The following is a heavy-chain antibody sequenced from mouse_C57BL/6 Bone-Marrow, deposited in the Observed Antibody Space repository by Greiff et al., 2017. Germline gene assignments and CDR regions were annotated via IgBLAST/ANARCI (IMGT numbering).Heavy chain of an antibody. J-gene: IGHJ4*01. V-gene: IGHV5-6*01. CDR1: GFTFSSYG. CDR3: AISTIYYYAMDY. CDR2: ISSGGSYT. D-gene: IGHD2-1*01. Sequence: EVKLVESGGDLVKPGGSLKLSCAASGFTFSSYGMSWVRQTPDKRLEWVATISSGGSYTYYPDSVKGRFTISRDNAKNTLYLQMSSLKSEDTAMXYCAISTIYYYAMDYWGEGTSVTVSS.